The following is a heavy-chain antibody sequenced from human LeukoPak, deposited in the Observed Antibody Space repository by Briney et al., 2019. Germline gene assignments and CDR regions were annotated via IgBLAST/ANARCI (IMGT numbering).Heavy chain of an antibody. Sequence: GGSLRLSCAASGFTFSSYGMPWVRQAPGMGLEWVAVISYDGSNKYYADSVKGRFTISRDNSKNTLYLQMNSLRAEDTAVYYCARDRWAPDPVTDYWGQGTLVTVSS. CDR2: ISYDGSNK. V-gene: IGHV3-30*03. CDR3: ARDRWAPDPVTDY. D-gene: IGHD3-16*01. CDR1: GFTFSSYG. J-gene: IGHJ4*02.